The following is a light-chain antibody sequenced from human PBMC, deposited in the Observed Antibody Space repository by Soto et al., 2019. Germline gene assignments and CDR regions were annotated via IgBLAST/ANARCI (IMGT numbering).Light chain of an antibody. J-gene: IGKJ5*01. V-gene: IGKV3-11*01. CDR1: QSVSTY. CDR3: QQRSNWIT. Sequence: EIVMTQSPATLSLSPGERATLSCRASQSVSTYLGWYQQKPGQAPRLLIYDASNRATGIPARFSGSGSGTDFTLTISSLEPEDFAVYYCQQRSNWITCGQGTGLEIK. CDR2: DAS.